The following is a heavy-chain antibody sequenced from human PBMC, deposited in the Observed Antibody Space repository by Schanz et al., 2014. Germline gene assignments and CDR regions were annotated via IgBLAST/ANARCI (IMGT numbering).Heavy chain of an antibody. Sequence: DLVESGGGLIQRGESLRLSCSASGFSFSSYSMNWVRQVPGKGLEWLSYIATSSSTRHYADSVKGRVTISRDNAKNSVSLQMRRLRVEDTAVYYCARVHHYDPSGWGYFDYWGQGALVTVSS. CDR2: IATSSSTR. D-gene: IGHD3-22*01. J-gene: IGHJ4*02. CDR3: ARVHHYDPSGWGYFDY. CDR1: GFSFSSYS. V-gene: IGHV3-48*01.